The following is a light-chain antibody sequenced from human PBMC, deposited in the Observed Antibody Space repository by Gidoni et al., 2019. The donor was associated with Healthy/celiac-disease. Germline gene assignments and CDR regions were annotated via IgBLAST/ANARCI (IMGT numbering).Light chain of an antibody. Sequence: EIVLTQSPGTLSLSPGERATLSCRASQSVSSSYLAWYQQKPGQAPRPLIYGASSRATGIPDRFSGSGSGTDFTLTISRLEPEDFAVYYCQQYGSSPSCSFGQGTKLEIK. J-gene: IGKJ2*04. CDR1: QSVSSSY. V-gene: IGKV3-20*01. CDR2: GAS. CDR3: QQYGSSPSCS.